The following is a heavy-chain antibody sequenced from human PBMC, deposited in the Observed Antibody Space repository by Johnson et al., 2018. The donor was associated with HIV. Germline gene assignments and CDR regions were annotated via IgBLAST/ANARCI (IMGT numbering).Heavy chain of an antibody. J-gene: IGHJ3*02. CDR1: GFSFSDHY. D-gene: IGHD3-10*01. V-gene: IGHV3-72*01. CDR2: SRNKANNYIT. Sequence: VQLVESGGGLVQPGGSLRLSCAASGFSFSDHYMDWVRQAPGKGLEWVGRSRNKANNYITQYASPVKGRFTISRDDSQNSLYLQMNSLRAEDTALYYCAGLAVRGSAGAFDIWGQGTLVTVSS. CDR3: AGLAVRGSAGAFDI.